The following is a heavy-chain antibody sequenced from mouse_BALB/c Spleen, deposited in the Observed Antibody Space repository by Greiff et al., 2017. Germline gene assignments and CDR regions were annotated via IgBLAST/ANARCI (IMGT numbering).Heavy chain of an antibody. D-gene: IGHD1-1*01. CDR2: INPNNGGT. CDR1: GYTFTDYN. J-gene: IGHJ2*01. V-gene: IGHV1-18*01. CDR3: ARGLGGSRYYFDY. Sequence: VHVKQSGPELVKPGASVKIPCKASGYTFTDYNMDWVKQSHGKSLEWIGDINPNNGGTIYNQKFKGKATLTVDKSSSTAYMELRSLTSEDTAVYYCARGLGGSRYYFDYWGQGTTLTVSS.